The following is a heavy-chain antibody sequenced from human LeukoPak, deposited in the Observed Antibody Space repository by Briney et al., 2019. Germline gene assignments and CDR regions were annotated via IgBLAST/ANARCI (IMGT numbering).Heavy chain of an antibody. D-gene: IGHD3-3*01. CDR2: IKQDGSEK. V-gene: IGHV3-7*01. J-gene: IGHJ6*03. CDR1: GFTFSSYW. CDR3: AREGATSGFWSVYMDV. Sequence: GGSLRLSCAASGFTFSSYWMSWVRQAPGKGLEWVANIKQDGSEKYYVDSVKGRFTISRDNAKNSLYLQMNSLRAEDTAVYYCAREGATSGFWSVYMDVWGKGTTVTVSS.